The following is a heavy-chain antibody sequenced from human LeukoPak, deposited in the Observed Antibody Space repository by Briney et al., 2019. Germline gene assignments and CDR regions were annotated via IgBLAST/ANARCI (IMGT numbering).Heavy chain of an antibody. J-gene: IGHJ6*03. CDR2: IYYSGST. D-gene: IGHD3-3*01. Sequence: SETLSLTCTVSGGSISSSSYYWCWIRQPPGKGLEWIGSIYYSGSTYYNPSLKSRVTISVDTSKNQFSLKLSSVTAADTAVYYCARHGGHGQNYYYYMDVWGKGTTVTVSS. CDR1: GGSISSSSYY. CDR3: ARHGGHGQNYYYYMDV. V-gene: IGHV4-39*01.